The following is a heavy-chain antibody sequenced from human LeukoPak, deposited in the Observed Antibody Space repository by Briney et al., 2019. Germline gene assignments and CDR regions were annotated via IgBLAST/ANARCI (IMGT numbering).Heavy chain of an antibody. V-gene: IGHV3-23*01. Sequence: PGGSLRLSCAASGFTFGSYALSWVRQAPGKGLEWVSGVTGSGGSTYYADSVKGRCTISRDNSKNALYLQMNSLRAEDTAVYYCAKPGGLVGPKGGAFDIWGQGTMVTVSS. CDR3: AKPGGLVGPKGGAFDI. CDR1: GFTFGSYA. D-gene: IGHD1-26*01. J-gene: IGHJ3*02. CDR2: VTGSGGST.